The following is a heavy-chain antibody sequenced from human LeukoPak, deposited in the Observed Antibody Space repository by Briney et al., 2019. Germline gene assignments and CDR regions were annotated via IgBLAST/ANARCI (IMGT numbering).Heavy chain of an antibody. CDR2: ISGRSTTI. CDR3: ARDRHPIVVVPAAMRNNWFDP. V-gene: IGHV3-48*04. J-gene: IGHJ5*02. D-gene: IGHD2-2*01. CDR1: GFTFSSYS. Sequence: GGSLRLSCAASGFTFSSYSMNWVRQAPGKGLEWVSYISGRSTTIYYAASVKGRFTISRDNAKNSLYLQMNSLRAEDTAVYYRARDRHPIVVVPAAMRNNWFDPWGQGTLVTVSS.